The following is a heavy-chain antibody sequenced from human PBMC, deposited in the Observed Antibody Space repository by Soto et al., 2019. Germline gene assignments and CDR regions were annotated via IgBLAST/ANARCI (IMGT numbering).Heavy chain of an antibody. CDR3: ARAPNPGPSYNWFDP. V-gene: IGHV4-4*07. J-gene: IGHJ5*02. Sequence: QVQLQESGPGLVKPSETLSLTCTVSGGSISSYYWSWIRQPAGKGLEWIGRIYTSGSTNYNPSLKSRVAMSVDTSKNQFSLKLSSVPAADTAVYYCARAPNPGPSYNWFDPWGQGTLVTVSS. CDR2: IYTSGST. CDR1: GGSISSYY.